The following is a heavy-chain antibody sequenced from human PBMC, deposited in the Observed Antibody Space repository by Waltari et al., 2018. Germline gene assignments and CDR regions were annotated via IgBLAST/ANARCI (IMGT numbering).Heavy chain of an antibody. CDR3: ARGITGTTGDYFDY. CDR2: INPNSGGT. J-gene: IGHJ4*02. V-gene: IGHV1-2*02. CDR1: GYTFTGYY. D-gene: IGHD1-7*01. Sequence: HVQVVQSGAAVKRPGASLKVSCTASGYTFTGYYMHWVRQAPGQGLEWMGWINPNSGGTNYAQKFQGRVTMTRDTSISTAYMELSRLRSDDTAVYYCARGITGTTGDYFDYWGQGTLVTVSS.